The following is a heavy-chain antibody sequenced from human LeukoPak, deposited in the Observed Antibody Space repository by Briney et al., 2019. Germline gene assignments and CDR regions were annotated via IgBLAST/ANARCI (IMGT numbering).Heavy chain of an antibody. D-gene: IGHD6-19*01. V-gene: IGHV5-51*01. CDR2: ILPTESGPSI. CDR3: ARHHTPGNVWYLNTEGFRFAS. J-gene: IGHJ4*02. Sequence: GESLKISFKGSGYNFTDYWIGWVRQMPGQGLGLMSVILPTESGPSIRYSPSCQVHVPVSADKSITTTYLNWSSIQASDTAISYCARHHTPGNVWYLNTEGFRFASWGQGTLVTVSS. CDR1: GYNFTDYW.